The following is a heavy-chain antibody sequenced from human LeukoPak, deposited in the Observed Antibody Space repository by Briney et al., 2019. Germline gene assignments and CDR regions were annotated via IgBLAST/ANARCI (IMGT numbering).Heavy chain of an antibody. CDR2: INPNSGGT. CDR1: GYTFTSYY. J-gene: IGHJ4*02. V-gene: IGHV1-2*02. D-gene: IGHD4-17*01. Sequence: ASVKVSCKASGYTFTSYYMHWVRQAPGQGLEWMGWINPNSGGTNYAQKFQGRVTMTRDTSISTAYMELSRLRSDDTAVYYCARSDYGDYGGTVYWGQGTLVTVSS. CDR3: ARSDYGDYGGTVY.